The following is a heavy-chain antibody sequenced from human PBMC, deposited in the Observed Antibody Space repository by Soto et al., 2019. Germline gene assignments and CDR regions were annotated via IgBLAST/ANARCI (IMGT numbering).Heavy chain of an antibody. V-gene: IGHV3-21*06. CDR2: ITSKTGDQ. Sequence: LRLSCAASGFTFNKYSMNWVRQAPGKGLEWVSSITSKTGDQYYADSVKGRFIISRDNTKNSLSLQVTSLRDEDTAVYYCANGRFLEWLLPDNWFDPWGQGTLVTVSS. CDR1: GFTFNKYS. J-gene: IGHJ5*02. CDR3: ANGRFLEWLLPDNWFDP. D-gene: IGHD3-3*01.